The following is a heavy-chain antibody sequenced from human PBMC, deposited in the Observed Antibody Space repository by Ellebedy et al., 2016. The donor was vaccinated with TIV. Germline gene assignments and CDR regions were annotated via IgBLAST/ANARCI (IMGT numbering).Heavy chain of an antibody. D-gene: IGHD3-16*01. V-gene: IGHV1-18*04. CDR3: GREMGKGADDVGGKGF. CDR1: GYTFTDYL. Sequence: AASVKVSCKASGYTFTDYLMSWVRQAPGQGLERMGWINTYNGNTTYAQKPQRRLTMTTDTSTSTAYMELRSLRSDDTAVHYCGREMGKGADDVGGKGFWGQGTLVTVSS. J-gene: IGHJ4*02. CDR2: INTYNGNT.